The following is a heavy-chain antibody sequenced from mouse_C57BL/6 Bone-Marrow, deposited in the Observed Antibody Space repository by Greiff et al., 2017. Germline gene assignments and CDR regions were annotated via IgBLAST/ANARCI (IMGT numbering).Heavy chain of an antibody. CDR3: ARQRSFFDY. CDR1: GFTFSSYG. Sequence: VQLKESGGDLVKPGGSLKLSCAASGFTFSSYGMSWVRQTPDKRLEWVATISSGGSYTYYPDSVQGRFTISRDNAKNTLYLQMSSLKSEDTAMYYCARQRSFFDYWGQGTTLTVSS. V-gene: IGHV5-6*01. J-gene: IGHJ2*01. CDR2: ISSGGSYT.